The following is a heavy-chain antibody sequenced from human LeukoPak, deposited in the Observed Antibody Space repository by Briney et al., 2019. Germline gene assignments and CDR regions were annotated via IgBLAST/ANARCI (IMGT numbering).Heavy chain of an antibody. CDR3: ARDMRPNDYYYYMDV. J-gene: IGHJ6*03. CDR2: INPSGGST. D-gene: IGHD2-2*01. CDR1: GYTFTSYA. V-gene: IGHV1-46*01. Sequence: ASVKVSCKASGYTFTSYAMNWVRQAPGQGLEWMGIINPSGGSTRYAQRFQGRVTMTRDMSTSTVYMELSSLRSEDTAVYYCARDMRPNDYYYYMDVWGKGTTVTVSS.